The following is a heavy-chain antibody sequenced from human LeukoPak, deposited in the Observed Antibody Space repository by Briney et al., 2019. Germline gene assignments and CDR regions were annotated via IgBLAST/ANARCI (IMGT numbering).Heavy chain of an antibody. Sequence: ASVKVSCKTSGYTFTGYYMHWVRQAPGHGLDWLAWINPDSGATNFAQKFQDRVTMTRDTSISTAYMELSSLRSDNTAVYYCATSSHYSPMEYWGQGTLVTVSS. CDR3: ATSSHYSPMEY. J-gene: IGHJ4*02. CDR1: GYTFTGYY. V-gene: IGHV1-2*02. D-gene: IGHD2-21*01. CDR2: INPDSGAT.